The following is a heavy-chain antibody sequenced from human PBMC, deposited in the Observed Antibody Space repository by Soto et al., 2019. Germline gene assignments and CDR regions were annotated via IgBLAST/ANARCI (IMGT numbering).Heavy chain of an antibody. V-gene: IGHV3-33*08. CDR3: ARDPQDKEYYGMDV. CDR2: IWFDGSIK. D-gene: IGHD2-15*01. CDR1: GFTFSNYG. J-gene: IGHJ6*02. Sequence: GGSLRLSCAASGFTFSNYGMHWVRQAPGQGLEWVALIWFDGSIKYYGDSVKGRFTISRDNSKNTLYLHMNSLRADDTALYYCARDPQDKEYYGMDVWGQGTTVTVSS.